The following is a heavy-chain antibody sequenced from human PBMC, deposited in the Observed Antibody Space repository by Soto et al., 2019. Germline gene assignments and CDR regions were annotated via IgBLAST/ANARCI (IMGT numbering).Heavy chain of an antibody. J-gene: IGHJ5*02. CDR2: INAGNGNT. V-gene: IGHV1-3*01. Sequence: ASVKVSCKASGYTCTSYAMHWVRQAPGQRLEWMGWINAGNGNTKYSQKFQGRVTITRDTSASTAYMELSSLRSEDTAVYYCARYYDFWSGLNPWGQGTLVTVSS. CDR1: GYTCTSYA. D-gene: IGHD3-3*01. CDR3: ARYYDFWSGLNP.